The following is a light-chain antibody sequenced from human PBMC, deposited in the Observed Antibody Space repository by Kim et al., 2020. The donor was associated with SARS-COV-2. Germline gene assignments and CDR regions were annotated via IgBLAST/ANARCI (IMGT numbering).Light chain of an antibody. V-gene: IGLV3-1*01. CDR1: KLGEKY. CDR2: QDS. CDR3: QAWDSSTYV. Sequence: VYPGQTASITCSGDKLGEKYACWYQQKPSQSPVLVIYQDSKRPSGIPERFSGSNSGNTATLTISGTQAMDEADYYCQAWDSSTYVFGTGTKVTVL. J-gene: IGLJ1*01.